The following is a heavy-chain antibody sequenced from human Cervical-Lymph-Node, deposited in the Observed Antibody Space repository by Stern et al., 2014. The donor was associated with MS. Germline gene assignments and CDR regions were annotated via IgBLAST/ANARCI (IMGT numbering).Heavy chain of an antibody. V-gene: IGHV1-2*06. D-gene: IGHD2-15*01. CDR1: GYRFSTFF. CDR2: IAPGSGAT. J-gene: IGHJ4*02. CDR3: ARIYCSGDECYHSFDA. Sequence: VQLVESGAEVKKPGASVKVSCKASGYRFSTFFLHWLRQAPGQGLQWIGRIAPGSGATNTSETFQGGVPQRRGRSITTAYLEVSGLRSDDTAVYYCARIYCSGDECYHSFDAWGQGTLVTVSS.